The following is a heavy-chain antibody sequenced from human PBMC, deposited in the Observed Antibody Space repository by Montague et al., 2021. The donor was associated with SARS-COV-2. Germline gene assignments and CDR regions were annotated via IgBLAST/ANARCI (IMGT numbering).Heavy chain of an antibody. CDR2: MNQDGSGR. Sequence: SLRLSCAAAGFSFADSWMSWVRQAPGKGLEWVANMNQDGSGRNYVDSVKGRFTISRDNAKNSLYLQMNSLRVEDTAIYYCASESTMDTPGAWGQGTLVTVSS. CDR3: ASESTMDTPGA. V-gene: IGHV3-7*01. CDR1: GFSFADSW. J-gene: IGHJ5*02. D-gene: IGHD5/OR15-5a*01.